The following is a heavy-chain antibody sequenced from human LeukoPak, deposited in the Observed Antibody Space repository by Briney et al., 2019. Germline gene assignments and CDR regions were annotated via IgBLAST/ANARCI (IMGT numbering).Heavy chain of an antibody. CDR1: GFTFSSYW. CDR3: AKGTGGYSYGVLDY. D-gene: IGHD5-18*01. Sequence: PGGSLRLSCAASGFTFSSYWMSWVRQAPGKGLEWVANIKQDGSEKYYVDSVKGRFTISRDNSKNTLYLRMNSLRAEDTAVYYCAKGTGGYSYGVLDYWGQGTLVTVSS. V-gene: IGHV3-7*03. CDR2: IKQDGSEK. J-gene: IGHJ4*02.